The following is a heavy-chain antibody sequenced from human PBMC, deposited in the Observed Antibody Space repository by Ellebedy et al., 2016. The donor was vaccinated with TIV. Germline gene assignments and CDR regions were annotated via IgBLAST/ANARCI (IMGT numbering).Heavy chain of an antibody. J-gene: IGHJ4*02. CDR3: VKESLYCGGDCYYFDY. V-gene: IGHV3-23*01. CDR2: ISGSGGST. CDR1: GFTFSSYA. D-gene: IGHD2-21*02. Sequence: GESLKISCAASGFTFSSYAMSWVRQAPGKGLEWVSAISGSGGSTYYADSVKGRFTISRDNSKNTLYLQMSSLRAEDTAVYYCVKESLYCGGDCYYFDYWGQGTLVTVSS.